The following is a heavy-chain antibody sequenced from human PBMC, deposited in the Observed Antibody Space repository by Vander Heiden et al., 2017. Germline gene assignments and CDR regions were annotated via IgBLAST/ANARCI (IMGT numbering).Heavy chain of an antibody. CDR2: ISGSSSYI. CDR1: GFTFSSYS. V-gene: IGHV3-21*01. Sequence: EVQLVESGGGLVKPGGSLRLSCAASGFTFSSYSMNWVRQAPGKGLEWVSSISGSSSYIYDADSVKGRFTIARDNAKNSLYLQTNSLRAEDTAVYYCARDMIVGATTGNYYYYGMDVWGQGTTVTVSS. J-gene: IGHJ6*02. D-gene: IGHD1-26*01. CDR3: ARDMIVGATTGNYYYYGMDV.